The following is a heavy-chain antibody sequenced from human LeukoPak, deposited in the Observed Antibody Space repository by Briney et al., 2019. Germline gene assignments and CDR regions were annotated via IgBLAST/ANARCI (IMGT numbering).Heavy chain of an antibody. J-gene: IGHJ4*02. CDR3: ARSRRVGNGEYPDY. V-gene: IGHV1-2*02. CDR1: GYTFTGYY. D-gene: IGHD3-10*01. Sequence: ASVKVSCKASGYTFTGYYMHWVRKTPGQGLEWMGWINPNTGDTNYGRKFQGRVTMARDTSISTAYMELRSLRSDDTAVYYCARSRRVGNGEYPDYWGQGTLVTVSS. CDR2: INPNTGDT.